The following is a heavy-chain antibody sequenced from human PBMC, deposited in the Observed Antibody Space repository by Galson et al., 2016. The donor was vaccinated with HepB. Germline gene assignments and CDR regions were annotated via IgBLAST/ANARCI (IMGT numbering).Heavy chain of an antibody. Sequence: SLRLSCAGFKFTLSXXXMHXXXQAXXKGLXXVTXXTNDXXXKXXXDSXKGRFTISXDNSKNTLTLQXHSLRPEDTAVYYCARSKDDFGDYGLDCWGEGILXXVSS. J-gene: IGHJ4*02. CDR2: XTNDXXXK. CDR1: KFTLSXXX. D-gene: IGHD4-17*01. V-gene: IGHV3-30*06. CDR3: ARSKDDFGDYGLDC.